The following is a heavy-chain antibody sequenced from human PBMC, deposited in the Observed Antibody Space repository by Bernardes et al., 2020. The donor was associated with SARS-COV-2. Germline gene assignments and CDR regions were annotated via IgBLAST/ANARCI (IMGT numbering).Heavy chain of an antibody. V-gene: IGHV4-31*03. CDR1: GGCIRICGYY. D-gene: IGHD6-13*01. CDR3: ARTSNSWYDF. Sequence: SEPLSLTCTVSGGCIRICGYYWTWLLQHPGKGLDWIGYIFYSGITYYNPSLKSRVAISLNTSKNQFSLKLSSVTAADTAVYYCARTSNSWYDFWGQGTLVTVSS. J-gene: IGHJ4*02. CDR2: IFYSGIT.